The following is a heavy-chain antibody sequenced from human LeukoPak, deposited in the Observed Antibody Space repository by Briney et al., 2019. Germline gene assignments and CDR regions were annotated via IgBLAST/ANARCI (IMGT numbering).Heavy chain of an antibody. D-gene: IGHD6-13*01. V-gene: IGHV3-30*18. Sequence: GGSLRLSCAASGFTFSNYDMHWVRQAPGKGLEWVAVISYDGSNKYYADSVKGRFTISRDNSKNTLYLQMNSLRAEDTAVYYCAKDIATRIAAAGPDYWGQGTLVTVSS. J-gene: IGHJ4*02. CDR2: ISYDGSNK. CDR1: GFTFSNYD. CDR3: AKDIATRIAAAGPDY.